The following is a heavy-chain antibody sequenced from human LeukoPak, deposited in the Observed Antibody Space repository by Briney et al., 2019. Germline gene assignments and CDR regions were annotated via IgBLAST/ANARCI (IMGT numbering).Heavy chain of an antibody. CDR2: ISTYNGNT. CDR1: GYTFTTYG. CDR3: ARALPDTAMVY. J-gene: IGHJ4*02. V-gene: IGHV1-18*01. D-gene: IGHD5-18*01. Sequence: ATVKVSCKASGYTFTTYGISWVRQAPGQGLEWMGWISTYNGNTNYAQKLQGRVTMTTDTSTSTAYMELRSLRSDDTAVYYCARALPDTAMVYWGQGTLVTVSS.